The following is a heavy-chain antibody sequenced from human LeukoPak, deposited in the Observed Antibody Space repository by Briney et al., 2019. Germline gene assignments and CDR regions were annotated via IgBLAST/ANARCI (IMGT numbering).Heavy chain of an antibody. J-gene: IGHJ4*01. CDR2: IRIDGNT. Sequence: GGSLRLSCAASGFSLSDFWMHWVRQVPGKELVWVALIRIDGNTNFADSVRGRFSISRDTAKNTLYLQMNSLRAEDSAIYYCARDDNYYDGRIYSSGFDHWGHGTLVTVSS. CDR3: ARDDNYYDGRIYSSGFDH. CDR1: GFSLSDFW. V-gene: IGHV3-74*01. D-gene: IGHD3-22*01.